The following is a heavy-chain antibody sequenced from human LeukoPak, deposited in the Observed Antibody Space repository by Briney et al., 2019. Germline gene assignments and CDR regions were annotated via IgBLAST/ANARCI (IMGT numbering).Heavy chain of an antibody. Sequence: GGSLRLSCAASGFTFNNYWMHWVRQAPGKGLVWVSRINYDGSSTTYADSVKGRCTISRDNAKNTLYLQINIRRAEDTAVYYCARVTYYFASGSLAISYFDYWGQGTLVTVSS. CDR1: GFTFNNYW. CDR3: ARVTYYFASGSLAISYFDY. V-gene: IGHV3-74*01. D-gene: IGHD3-10*01. J-gene: IGHJ4*02. CDR2: INYDGSST.